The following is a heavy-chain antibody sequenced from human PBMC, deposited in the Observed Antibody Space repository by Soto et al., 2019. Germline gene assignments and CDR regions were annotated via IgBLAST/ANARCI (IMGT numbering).Heavy chain of an antibody. CDR1: GFTFRNYD. Sequence: EVQLVESGGGLVQPGGSPRLSCEASGFTFRNYDMHWVRQGTGKGLEWVSGISAAGDPDYADSVESRFTISRENAQNSFFLQMNRLRVGATAVYYCARTDRDFYGLDVWGQGTTVIVSS. V-gene: IGHV3-13*05. J-gene: IGHJ6*02. CDR2: ISAAGDP. CDR3: ARTDRDFYGLDV.